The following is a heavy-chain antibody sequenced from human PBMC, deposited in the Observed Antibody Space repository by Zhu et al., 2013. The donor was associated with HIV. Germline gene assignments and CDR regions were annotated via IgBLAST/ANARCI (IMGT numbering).Heavy chain of an antibody. J-gene: IGHJ4*02. D-gene: IGHD3-3*01. CDR1: GYTFTSYY. CDR3: ARGIGYYDFWSGYGFDY. CDR2: INPISGNS. V-gene: IGHV1-46*01. Sequence: QLVQSGTEVRKPGASVKVSCKASGYTFTSYYMHWVRQAPGQGLEWMGIINPISGNSNYAQKFQGGVTMTRDTSTSTLYMELSSLKSDDTAVYYCARGIGYYDFWSGYGFDYWGQGTLVTVSS.